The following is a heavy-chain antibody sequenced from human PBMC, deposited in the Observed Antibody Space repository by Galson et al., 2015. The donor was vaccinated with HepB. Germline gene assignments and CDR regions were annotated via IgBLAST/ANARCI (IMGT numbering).Heavy chain of an antibody. CDR2: IYSGGST. V-gene: IGHV3-66*01. Sequence: SLRLSCAASGFTVSSNYMSWVRQAPGKGLERVSVIYSGGSTYYADSVKGRFTISRDNSKNTLYLQMNSLRAEDTAVYYCARAILSLRIAVAGPVYGMDVWGQGTTVTVSS. CDR1: GFTVSSNY. D-gene: IGHD6-19*01. J-gene: IGHJ6*02. CDR3: ARAILSLRIAVAGPVYGMDV.